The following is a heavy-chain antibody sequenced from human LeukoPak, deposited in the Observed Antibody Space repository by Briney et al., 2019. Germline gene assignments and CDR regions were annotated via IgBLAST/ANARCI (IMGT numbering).Heavy chain of an antibody. CDR3: ARGPGNVTTFDY. V-gene: IGHV4-31*03. CDR2: IYYSGST. CDR1: GGSISSGGYY. Sequence: SQTLSLTCTVSGGSISSGGYYWSWIRQHPGKGLEWIGYIYYSGSTYYNPSLKSRVTISVDTSKNQFSLKLSSVTAADTAVYYCARGPGNVTTFDYWGQGTLVTVSS. D-gene: IGHD4-17*01. J-gene: IGHJ4*02.